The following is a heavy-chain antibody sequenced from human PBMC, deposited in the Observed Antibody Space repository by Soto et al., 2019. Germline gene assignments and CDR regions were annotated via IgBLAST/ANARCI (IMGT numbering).Heavy chain of an antibody. V-gene: IGHV3-30-3*01. CDR3: ARQRYSSGWPYYYYYGMDV. CDR2: ISYDGSNK. CDR1: GFTFSSYA. Sequence: GGSLRLSCAASGFTFSSYAMHWVRQAPGKGLEWVAVISYDGSNKYYADSVKGRFTISRDNSKNTLYLQMSSLRAEDTAVYYCARQRYSSGWPYYYYYGMDVWGQGTTVTVSS. J-gene: IGHJ6*02. D-gene: IGHD6-19*01.